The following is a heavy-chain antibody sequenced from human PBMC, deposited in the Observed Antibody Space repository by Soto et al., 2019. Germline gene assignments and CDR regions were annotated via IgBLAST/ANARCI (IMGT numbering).Heavy chain of an antibody. D-gene: IGHD1-26*01. J-gene: IGHJ4*02. CDR2: IKSKSAGETT. CDR1: GFSFRTTW. V-gene: IGHV3-15*05. Sequence: EVQLVESGGGLVKPGGSLRLSCAASGFSFRTTWMVWVRQAPGKVLEWVGRIKSKSAGETTDYADTVKGRFTISRDDSKDPLYLQIDSLETGDTTVYYCSTGSPFSGSVFDYWGQGTLGTVSS. CDR3: STGSPFSGSVFDY.